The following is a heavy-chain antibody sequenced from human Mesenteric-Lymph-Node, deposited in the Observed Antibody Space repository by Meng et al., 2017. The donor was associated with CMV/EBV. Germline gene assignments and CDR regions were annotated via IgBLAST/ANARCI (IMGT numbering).Heavy chain of an antibody. D-gene: IGHD6-13*01. CDR3: AGGIAAAGSRWFDP. J-gene: IGHJ5*02. CDR1: GGTFSSYT. V-gene: IGHV1-69*02. CDR2: IIPILGIA. Sequence: QVQLEQSGSELKKPGSSVKVSCKASGGTFSSYTISWVRQAPGQGLEWMGRIIPILGIANYAQKFHGRVTITADKSTCTAYMELSSLRSEDTDVYYCAGGIAAAGSRWFDPWGQGTLVTVSS.